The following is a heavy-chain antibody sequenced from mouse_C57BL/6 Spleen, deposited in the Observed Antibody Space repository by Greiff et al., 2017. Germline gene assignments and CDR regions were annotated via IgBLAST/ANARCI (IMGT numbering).Heavy chain of an antibody. Sequence: VQLQQSGPELVKPGASVKISCKASGYTFTDYYMNWVKQSHGKSLEWIGDINPNNGGTSYNQKFKGKATLTVDKSSSTAYMELRSLTSEDSAVYYCARGGDVGYYAMDYWGQGTSVTVSS. CDR3: ARGGDVGYYAMDY. CDR2: INPNNGGT. D-gene: IGHD3-3*01. V-gene: IGHV1-26*01. J-gene: IGHJ4*01. CDR1: GYTFTDYY.